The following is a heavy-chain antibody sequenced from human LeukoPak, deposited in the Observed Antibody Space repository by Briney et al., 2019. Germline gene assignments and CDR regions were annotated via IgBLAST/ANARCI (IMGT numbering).Heavy chain of an antibody. CDR1: GYTFTSYD. Sequence: ASVKVSCKASGYTFTSYDISWARQAPGQGLEWMGWINTYNGNTNYPQKLQGRVTMTTDTSTSTAYVELRNLRSDDTAVYYCAREQKSIGSYFNYWGQGTLVTVSS. J-gene: IGHJ4*02. CDR2: INTYNGNT. V-gene: IGHV1-18*01. D-gene: IGHD1-26*01. CDR3: AREQKSIGSYFNY.